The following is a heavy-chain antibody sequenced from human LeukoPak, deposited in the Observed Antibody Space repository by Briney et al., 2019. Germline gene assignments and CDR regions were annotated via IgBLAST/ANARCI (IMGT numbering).Heavy chain of an antibody. Sequence: SETLSLTCTVSGGSISSSSYYWGWIRQPPGKGLEWIGSIYYSGSTYYNPSLKSRVTISVDTSKNQFSLKLSSVTAADTAVYYCAREEDYGDYEGAFDIWGQGTMVTVSS. V-gene: IGHV4-39*07. CDR3: AREEDYGDYEGAFDI. CDR2: IYYSGST. CDR1: GGSISSSSYY. J-gene: IGHJ3*02. D-gene: IGHD4-17*01.